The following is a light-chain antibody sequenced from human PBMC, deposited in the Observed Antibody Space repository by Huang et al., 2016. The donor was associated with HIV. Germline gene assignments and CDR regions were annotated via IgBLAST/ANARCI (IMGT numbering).Light chain of an antibody. CDR1: QSINNNY. Sequence: EIVLTQSPGTLSLSPGEGATLSCRASQSINNNYLAWFQQKPGQPPRLLIYVASSRATGVPDRFTGSGSGTEFNLTISRLETEDFAMYFCQHYGTSPQTFGQGTKLEIK. CDR2: VAS. J-gene: IGKJ2*01. CDR3: QHYGTSPQT. V-gene: IGKV3-20*01.